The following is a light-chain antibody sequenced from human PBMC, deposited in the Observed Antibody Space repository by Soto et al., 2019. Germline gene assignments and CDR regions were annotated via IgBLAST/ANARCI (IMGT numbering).Light chain of an antibody. V-gene: IGLV2-8*01. CDR3: TSYAGSNIWV. J-gene: IGLJ3*02. Sequence: QSVLTQPPSASGSPGQSVTISCTGTSSDVGAYKYVSWYQQYPGKAPKLMIYEVSKRPSGVPDRFSGSKSGNTAFLTVSGLQAEDEADYYCTSYAGSNIWVFGGGTKLTVL. CDR2: EVS. CDR1: SSDVGAYKY.